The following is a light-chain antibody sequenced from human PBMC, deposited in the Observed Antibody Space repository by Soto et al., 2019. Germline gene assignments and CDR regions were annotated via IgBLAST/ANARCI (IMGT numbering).Light chain of an antibody. CDR3: SSYTTGSTLPWV. V-gene: IGLV2-14*01. CDR1: SNYIGTYEY. Sequence: LTHPGPMSPSPRQSFTISRTQTSNYIGTYEYVSSHQHHPGRSPSPLIFGVNDRPSGISDRFSGSKSGNTASLTIFGLQLEDEAVYYCSSYTTGSTLPWVFGTGRKVIGL. J-gene: IGLJ1*01. CDR2: GVN.